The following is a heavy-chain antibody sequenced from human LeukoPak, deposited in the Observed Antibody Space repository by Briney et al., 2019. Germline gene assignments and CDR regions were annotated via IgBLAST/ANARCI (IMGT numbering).Heavy chain of an antibody. J-gene: IGHJ6*02. CDR3: ARGADYGGNGPVPTVVDV. V-gene: IGHV1-2*02. Sequence: ASVKVSCKASGYTFTGYYMHWVRQAPGQGLEWMGWINPNSGGTNYAQKLQGRVTMTTDTSTSTAYMELRSLRSDDTAVYYCARGADYGGNGPVPTVVDVWGQGTTVTVSS. CDR1: GYTFTGYY. CDR2: INPNSGGT. D-gene: IGHD4-23*01.